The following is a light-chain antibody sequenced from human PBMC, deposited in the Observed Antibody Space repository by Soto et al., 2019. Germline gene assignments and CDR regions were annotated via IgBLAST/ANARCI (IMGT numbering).Light chain of an antibody. CDR1: QSVSCN. J-gene: IGKJ4*02. CDR2: GAF. V-gene: IGKV3-15*01. CDR3: QQYKNWSPPT. Sequence: EIVMTQSPATLSVSPGETATLSCRASQSVSCNLAWYQQKPGQGPRLLIYGAFTRAAGIPARFSVSGSVTDFTLNISSLQSEDCAVYSCQQYKNWSPPTFGGGTKVEIK.